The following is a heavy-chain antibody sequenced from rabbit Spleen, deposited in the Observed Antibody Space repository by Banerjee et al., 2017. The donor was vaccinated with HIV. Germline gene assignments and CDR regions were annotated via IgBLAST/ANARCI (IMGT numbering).Heavy chain of an antibody. V-gene: IGHV1S40*01. J-gene: IGHJ4*01. D-gene: IGHD1-1*01. Sequence: QSLEESGGGLVQPGASLTLTCTASGFSFSSSYWICWVRQAPGKGLEWIGWIANNGNTYYANWAKGRFTITRNPNLNTVDLKMTSLTAADKATYFCVRVLLSGSGRSLWGPGTLVTVS. CDR3: VRVLLSGSGRSL. CDR2: IANNGNT. CDR1: GFSFSSSYW.